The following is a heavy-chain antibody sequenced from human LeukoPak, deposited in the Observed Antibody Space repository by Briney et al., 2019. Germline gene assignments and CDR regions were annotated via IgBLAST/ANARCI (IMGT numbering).Heavy chain of an antibody. V-gene: IGHV3-21*01. J-gene: IGHJ5*02. D-gene: IGHD2-2*01. Sequence: GSLRLSCAASEFTFSSYSMNWVRQAPGKGLEWVSSISGSGSYIYYADSVKGRFTISRDSAKNSLYLEMNSLRAEDTAVYYCARRGPVGCSGTSCFAGPVDSWGQGTLVTVSS. CDR3: ARRGPVGCSGTSCFAGPVDS. CDR1: EFTFSSYS. CDR2: ISGSGSYI.